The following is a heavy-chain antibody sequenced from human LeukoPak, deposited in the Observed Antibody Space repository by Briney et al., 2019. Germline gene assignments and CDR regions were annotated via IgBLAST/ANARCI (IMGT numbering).Heavy chain of an antibody. CDR2: MNPNSGNT. J-gene: IGHJ4*02. CDR3: ARWGDHYGGNSGYYFDY. CDR1: GYTFTSYD. V-gene: IGHV1-8*03. D-gene: IGHD4-23*01. Sequence: GESLKISCKGSGYTFTSYDINWVRQATGQGLEWMGWMNPNSGNTGYAQKFQGRVTITRNTSISTAYMELSSLRSEDTAVYYCARWGDHYGGNSGYYFDYWGQGTLVTVSS.